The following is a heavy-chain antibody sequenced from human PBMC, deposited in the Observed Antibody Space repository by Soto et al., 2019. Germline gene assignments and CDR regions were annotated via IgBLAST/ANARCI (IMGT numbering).Heavy chain of an antibody. Sequence: DVHLLESGGGLVPPGGSLRLSFAASGFSFSRYALIWVPRAPGKGQDWVSGITGSGGTIEYAASVKGRFTISRDNSKNTVDLQMNSLRAEDTAMYYCAKDDVAGDGLWLVADWGQGILVTVS. V-gene: IGHV3-23*01. CDR2: ITGSGGTI. CDR1: GFSFSRYA. J-gene: IGHJ1*01. D-gene: IGHD2-21*02. CDR3: AKDDVAGDGLWLVAD.